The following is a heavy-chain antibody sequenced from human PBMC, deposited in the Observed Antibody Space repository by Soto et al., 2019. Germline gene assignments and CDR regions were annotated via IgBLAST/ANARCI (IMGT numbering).Heavy chain of an antibody. J-gene: IGHJ4*02. D-gene: IGHD4-17*01. CDR2: ISISGITI. V-gene: IGHV3-11*01. Sequence: PGGSLSLSCAASGFAFSDPYMSWIRQAPGKGLEWILYISISGITIYYADSVKGRFTISRDNAKKSLFLQMDSLTADDTAVYYCARGGASVTTPFDYWGQGTQVIVSS. CDR3: ARGGASVTTPFDY. CDR1: GFAFSDPY.